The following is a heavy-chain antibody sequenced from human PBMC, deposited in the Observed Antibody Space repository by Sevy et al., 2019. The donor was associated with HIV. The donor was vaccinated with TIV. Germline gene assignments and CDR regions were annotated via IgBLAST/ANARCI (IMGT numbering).Heavy chain of an antibody. J-gene: IGHJ1*01. V-gene: IGHV1-18*01. Sequence: ASVKVSCKASGYTFTNYHITWVRQAPGQGLEWMGRITPNNGDTNYAQRLQGRVTMTTDTSTSTVYMELRSLRSDDTAVYYCARAPSGSQGPGQYFHHWGQGTLVPVSS. D-gene: IGHD1-26*01. CDR3: ARAPSGSQGPGQYFHH. CDR2: ITPNNGDT. CDR1: GYTFTNYH.